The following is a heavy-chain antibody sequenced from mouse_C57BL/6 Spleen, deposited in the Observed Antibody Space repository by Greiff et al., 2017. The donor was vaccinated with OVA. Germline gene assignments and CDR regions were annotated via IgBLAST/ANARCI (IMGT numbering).Heavy chain of an antibody. Sequence: QVQLQQPGTELVKPGASVKLSCKASGYTFTSYWMHWVKQRPGQGLEWIGNINPSNGGTNYNEKFKSKATLTVDKSSSTAYMQLSSLTSEDSAVYYCARRISPYYGYDEGYAMDYWGQGTSVTVSS. CDR2: INPSNGGT. V-gene: IGHV1-53*01. CDR3: ARRISPYYGYDEGYAMDY. D-gene: IGHD2-2*01. J-gene: IGHJ4*01. CDR1: GYTFTSYW.